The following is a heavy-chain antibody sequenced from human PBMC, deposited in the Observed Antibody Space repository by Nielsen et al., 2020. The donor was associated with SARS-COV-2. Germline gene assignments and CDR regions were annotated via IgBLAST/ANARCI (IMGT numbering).Heavy chain of an antibody. D-gene: IGHD3-16*02. CDR1: GGSISSYY. CDR2: IYYSGST. CDR3: AGHPVPLDAFDI. V-gene: IGHV4-59*01. Sequence: SETLSLTCTVSGGSISSYYWSWIRQPPGKGLEWIGYIYYSGSTNYNPSLKSRVTISVDTSKNQFSLKLSSVTAADTAVYYCAGHPVPLDAFDIWGQGTMVTVSS. J-gene: IGHJ3*02.